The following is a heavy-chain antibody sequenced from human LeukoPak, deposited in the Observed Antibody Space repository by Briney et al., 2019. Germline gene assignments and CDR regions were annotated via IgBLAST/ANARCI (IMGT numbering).Heavy chain of an antibody. V-gene: IGHV3-7*01. CDR1: GFTFSSSW. CDR2: IKADGSEK. CDR3: TMGVELLPY. J-gene: IGHJ4*02. Sequence: PGGCLRLSCAASGFTFSSSWMSWVRQAPGKRLEWVANIKADGSEKHYVDSVKGRFTISRDNAKTSLYLQMNSLRVEDTAVYYCTMGVELLPYWGQGTLVTVSS. D-gene: IGHD2-15*01.